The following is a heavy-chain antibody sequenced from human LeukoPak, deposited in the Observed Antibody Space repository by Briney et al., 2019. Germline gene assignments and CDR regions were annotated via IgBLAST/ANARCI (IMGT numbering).Heavy chain of an antibody. CDR3: ARVYVDDAFDI. Sequence: GPSVKVSCKASGYTFTGYYMHWWRQAPGQGLEWMGWINPNSGGTNYAQKFQGRVTLTRDTSIRTAYLEVSRLRYDDTVVYSCARVYVDDAFDIWGQGTMVTVSS. CDR1: GYTFTGYY. J-gene: IGHJ3*02. D-gene: IGHD2-2*02. V-gene: IGHV1-2*02. CDR2: INPNSGGT.